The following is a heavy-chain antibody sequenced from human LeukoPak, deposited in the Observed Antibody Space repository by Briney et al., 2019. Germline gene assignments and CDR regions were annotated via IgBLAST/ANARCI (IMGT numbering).Heavy chain of an antibody. D-gene: IGHD2-15*01. CDR1: GFTVSSNY. CDR3: ARELGYRSGASCYFKYYGMDV. J-gene: IGHJ6*02. CDR2: IYSGGST. Sequence: PGGSLRLSCAVSGFTVSSNYMSWVRQAPGKGLEWVSVIYSGGSTYYADSVKGRFTISRDNSKNTLYLQMNSLRAEDTAVYYCARELGYRSGASCYFKYYGMDVWGQGTTVTVFS. V-gene: IGHV3-53*01.